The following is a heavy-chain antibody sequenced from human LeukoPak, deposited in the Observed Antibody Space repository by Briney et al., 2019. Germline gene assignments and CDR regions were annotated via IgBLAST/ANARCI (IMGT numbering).Heavy chain of an antibody. V-gene: IGHV4-59*01. D-gene: IGHD3-22*01. CDR2: IYYSGST. CDR3: ARSSEGRYYYDSSGYSYYYYFMDV. J-gene: IGHJ6*03. CDR1: GGSISSYY. Sequence: SETLSLTCTVSGGSISSYYWSWIRQPPGKGLEWIGYIYYSGSTNYNPSLKSRVTISVDTSKNQFSLKLNSVTAADTAVYYCARSSEGRYYYDSSGYSYYYYFMDVWGKGTTVTISS.